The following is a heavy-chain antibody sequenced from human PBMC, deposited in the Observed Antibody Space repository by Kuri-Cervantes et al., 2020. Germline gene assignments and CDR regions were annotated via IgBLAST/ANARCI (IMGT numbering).Heavy chain of an antibody. Sequence: GESLKISCAASGFTFSSYAMHWVRQAPGKGLEWVAVISYDESNKYYADSVKGRFTISRDNSKNTLYLQMNSLRAEDTAVYYCAGGYCSGGSCYSVDYWSQGTLVTVSS. CDR3: AGGYCSGGSCYSVDY. D-gene: IGHD2-15*01. CDR2: ISYDESNK. J-gene: IGHJ4*02. V-gene: IGHV3-30-3*01. CDR1: GFTFSSYA.